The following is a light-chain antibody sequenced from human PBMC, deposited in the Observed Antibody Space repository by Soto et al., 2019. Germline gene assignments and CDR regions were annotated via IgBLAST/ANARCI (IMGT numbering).Light chain of an antibody. CDR1: HGISSA. CDR2: DAS. CDR3: LQYNSYPPFT. J-gene: IGKJ3*01. V-gene: IGKV1-13*02. Sequence: ALQLTQSPSSLSASVGVSVTITCRASHGISSALAWYQQKPGKAPKLLIYDASSLESGVPSRFSGSRSETHFTLTIRSVQPEDFAAYYCLQYNSYPPFTFGPGTIVVI.